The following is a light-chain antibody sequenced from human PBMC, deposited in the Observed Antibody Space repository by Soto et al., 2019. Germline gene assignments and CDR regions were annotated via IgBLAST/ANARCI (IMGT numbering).Light chain of an antibody. CDR1: QSISSN. V-gene: IGKV1-39*01. Sequence: DIHRTHSSSSLSASVVDRVTITCRASQSISSNLNWYQQKPGKAPKLLIYAASSLQSGVPSRFSGSRSGPDFTLTISSLQPEDFATYYCQQSYSTPPTFGQGTRLEIK. J-gene: IGKJ5*01. CDR3: QQSYSTPPT. CDR2: AAS.